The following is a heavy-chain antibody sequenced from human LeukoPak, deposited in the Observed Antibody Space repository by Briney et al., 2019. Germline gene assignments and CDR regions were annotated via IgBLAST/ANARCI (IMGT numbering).Heavy chain of an antibody. J-gene: IGHJ4*01. CDR2: ISYDGSNK. CDR1: GFTFSSYA. D-gene: IGHD3-16*01. V-gene: IGHV3-30-3*01. CDR3: ARDVLRGGYFDY. Sequence: PGRSLRLSCAASGFTFSSYAMHWVRQAPGKGLEWVAVISYDGSNKYYADSVKGRFTISRDNSKNTLYLQMNSLRAEDTAVYYCARDVLRGGYFDYWGHGPLVTVSS.